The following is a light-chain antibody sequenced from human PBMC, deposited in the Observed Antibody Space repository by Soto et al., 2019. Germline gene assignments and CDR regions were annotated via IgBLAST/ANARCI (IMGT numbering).Light chain of an antibody. CDR3: QHYNNLPRT. CDR1: QSVSIN. Sequence: EIVMTQSQATLSVYPEVRATLSCRASQSVSINLAWYQQKPGQDPRLLIYCASTKPTGIPARFSSSGAGTEFTITISSLQSEDFAVYYCQHYNNLPRTFGQGTKVQIK. J-gene: IGKJ1*01. CDR2: CAS. V-gene: IGKV3-15*01.